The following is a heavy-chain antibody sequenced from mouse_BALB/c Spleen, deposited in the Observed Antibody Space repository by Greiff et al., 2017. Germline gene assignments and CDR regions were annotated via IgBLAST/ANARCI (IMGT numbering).Heavy chain of an antibody. CDR2: IDPANGNT. CDR3: ARSGILYYFDY. D-gene: IGHD3-1*01. V-gene: IGHV14-3*02. J-gene: IGHJ2*01. Sequence: VQLKESGAELVKPGASVKLSCTASGFNIKDTYMHWVKQRPEQGLEWIGRIDPANGNTKYDPKFQGKATITADTSSNTAYLQLSSLTSEDTAVYYCARSGILYYFDYWGQGTTLTVSS. CDR1: GFNIKDTY.